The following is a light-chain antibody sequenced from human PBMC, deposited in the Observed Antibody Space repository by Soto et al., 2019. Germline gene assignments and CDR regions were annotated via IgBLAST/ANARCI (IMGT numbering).Light chain of an antibody. CDR2: DAV. Sequence: IVLTQSPVTLSLSPGEGATLSCRASQSVTGTNLAWYQQRAGQAPRLLIYDAVRRATGIPDRFSGSGSGNEFSYTNRRREPEDFAVYYCHQYGSSLGTFGQGTKVEI. CDR3: HQYGSSLGT. V-gene: IGKV3-20*01. CDR1: QSVTGTN. J-gene: IGKJ2*01.